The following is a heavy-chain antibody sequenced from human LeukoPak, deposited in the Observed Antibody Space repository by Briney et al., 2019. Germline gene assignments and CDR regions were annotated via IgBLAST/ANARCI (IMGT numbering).Heavy chain of an antibody. CDR2: IWYDGSNK. CDR1: GLTFSSYG. J-gene: IGHJ4*02. Sequence: GGSLRLSCAASGLTFSSYGMHWVRQAPGKGLEWVAVIWYDGSNKYYADSVKGRFTISRDNSKNTLYLQMNSLRAEDTAVYYCGKDYRDIAVARFDYWGKGTLVTVSS. CDR3: GKDYRDIAVARFDY. D-gene: IGHD6-19*01. V-gene: IGHV3-33*06.